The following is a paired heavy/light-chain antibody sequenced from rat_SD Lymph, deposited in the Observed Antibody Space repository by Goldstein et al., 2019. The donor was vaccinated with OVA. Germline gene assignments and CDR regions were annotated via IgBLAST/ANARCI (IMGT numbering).Heavy chain of an antibody. CDR1: GFTFSDYA. CDR2: ISNDGSRT. D-gene: IGHD1-12*03. CDR3: ARHYYHENYYYGYAMDA. V-gene: IGHV5-17*01. J-gene: IGHJ4*01. Sequence: EVQLVESGGGLVHPGRSLKLSCAASGFTFSDYAMAWVRQAPKKGLEWVATISNDGSRTYYRDSVKGRFTISRDNAKSTLYLQMDSLRSEDTATYYCARHYYHENYYYGYAMDAWGQGTSVTVSS.
Light chain of an antibody. V-gene: IGKV16S1*01. J-gene: IGKJ5*01. CDR1: KSISKY. Sequence: DVQMTQSPYNLAASPGESVSINCKASKSISKYLAWYQQKPGKANKLLIYDGSTLQSGIPSRFSGSRSGTDFTLTIRSLEPEDFGLYYCQQHNEYPFTFGSGTKLEIK. CDR2: DGS. CDR3: QQHNEYPFT.